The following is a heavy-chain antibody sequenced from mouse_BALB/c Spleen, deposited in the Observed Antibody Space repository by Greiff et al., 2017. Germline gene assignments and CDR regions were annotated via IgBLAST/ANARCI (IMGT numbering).Heavy chain of an antibody. CDR3: ARDYYGSSWFAY. J-gene: IGHJ3*01. CDR1: GYSITSDYV. D-gene: IGHD1-1*01. CDR2: ISYSGST. V-gene: IGHV3-2*02. Sequence: EVQLVESGPGLVKPSQSLSLTCTVTGYSITSDYVWYWIRQFPGNKLEWRGYISYSGSTSYNPSLKSRISITRDTSKNQFFLQLNSVTTEDTATYYCARDYYGSSWFAYWGQGTLVTVSA.